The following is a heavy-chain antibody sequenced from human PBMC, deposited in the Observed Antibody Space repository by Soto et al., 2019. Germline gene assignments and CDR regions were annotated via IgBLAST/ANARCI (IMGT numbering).Heavy chain of an antibody. CDR1: GGSISSYY. V-gene: IGHV4-59*08. D-gene: IGHD3-10*01. Sequence: QVQLQESGPGLVKPSETLSPTCTVSGGSISSYYWSWIRQPPGKGLEWIGYIYYSGSTNYNPSLKSRVTISVDTSKNQFSLKLSSVTAADTAVYYCARLLWSRGDWFDPWGQGTLVTVSS. J-gene: IGHJ5*02. CDR3: ARLLWSRGDWFDP. CDR2: IYYSGST.